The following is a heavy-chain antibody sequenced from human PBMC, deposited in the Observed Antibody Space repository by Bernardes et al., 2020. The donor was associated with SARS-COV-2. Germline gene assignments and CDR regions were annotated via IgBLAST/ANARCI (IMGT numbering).Heavy chain of an antibody. CDR3: ARDWAKVGATDYYYYGMDV. Sequence: GGSLRLSCAASGFTFSSYSMNWVRQAPGKGLEWVSSISSSSSYIYYADSVKGRFTISRDNAKNSLYLQMNSLRAEDTAVYYCARDWAKVGATDYYYYGMDVWGQGTTVTVSS. CDR1: GFTFSSYS. D-gene: IGHD1-26*01. CDR2: ISSSSSYI. V-gene: IGHV3-21*01. J-gene: IGHJ6*02.